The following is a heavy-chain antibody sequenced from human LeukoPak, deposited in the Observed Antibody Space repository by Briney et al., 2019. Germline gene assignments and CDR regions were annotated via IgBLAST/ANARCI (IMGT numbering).Heavy chain of an antibody. CDR3: ATIFGVVMSFFDY. D-gene: IGHD3-3*01. J-gene: IGHJ4*02. CDR2: INPNSGGT. V-gene: IGHV1-2*06. Sequence: ASVKVSCKASGYTFTGYYMHWVRQAPGQELEWMGRINPNSGGTNYAQKFQGRVTMTRDTSISTAYMELSRLRSDDTAVYYCATIFGVVMSFFDYWGQGTLVTVSS. CDR1: GYTFTGYY.